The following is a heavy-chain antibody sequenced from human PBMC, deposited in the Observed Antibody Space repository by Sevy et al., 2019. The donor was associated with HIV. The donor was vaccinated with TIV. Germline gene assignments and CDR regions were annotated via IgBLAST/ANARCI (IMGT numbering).Heavy chain of an antibody. J-gene: IGHJ6*02. CDR1: GFIFSNYG. CDR3: ANSWVRYDGSSWIYYYYDMDV. V-gene: IGHV3-30*18. CDR2: ISSDGSDR. Sequence: GGSLRLSCAASGFIFSNYGMHWVRQAPGKGLEWVAVISSDGSDRDYADSVKGRFTISRDNSKDTLDLQMNSLRADDTAADYCANSWVRYDGSSWIYYYYDMDVWGQGTKVTVSS. D-gene: IGHD6-13*01.